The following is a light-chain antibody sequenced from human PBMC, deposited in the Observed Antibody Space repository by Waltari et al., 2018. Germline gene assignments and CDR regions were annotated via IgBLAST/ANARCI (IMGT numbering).Light chain of an antibody. V-gene: IGLV1-40*01. CDR1: SSNIGAGYD. J-gene: IGLJ2*01. Sequence: QSGLTQPPSVSGAPGQRVTISCTGSSSNIGAGYDVHWYQLLPGTAPKLLIYGNSNRPSGVPDRFSVSKSGTSASLAITGLQAEDEADYYCQSYDSSLSGSIFGGGTKLTVL. CDR3: QSYDSSLSGSI. CDR2: GNS.